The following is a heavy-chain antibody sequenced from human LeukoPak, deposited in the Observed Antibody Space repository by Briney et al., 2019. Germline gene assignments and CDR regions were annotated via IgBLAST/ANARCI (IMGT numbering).Heavy chain of an antibody. J-gene: IGHJ4*02. V-gene: IGHV4-34*01. D-gene: IGHD3-10*01. CDR1: GGSFSGYY. Sequence: SETLSLTCAVYGGSFSGYYWSWIRQPPGKGLEWIGEINHSGSTNYNPSLKSRVTISVDTSKNQFSLKLSSVTAADTAVYYCARLNYYGSGSYWGSFDYWGQGTLVTVSS. CDR2: INHSGST. CDR3: ARLNYYGSGSYWGSFDY.